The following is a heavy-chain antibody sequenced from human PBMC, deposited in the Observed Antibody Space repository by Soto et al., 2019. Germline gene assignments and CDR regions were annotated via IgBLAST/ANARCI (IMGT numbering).Heavy chain of an antibody. CDR3: ARDYARGWCQF. D-gene: IGHD2-8*02. CDR2: ISFDGDK. V-gene: IGHV3-30*03. J-gene: IGHJ4*02. CDR1: GFDFSNSG. Sequence: VQLVESGGALVQPGRSLRLSCVASGFDFSNSGIQWVRQTPGKGLEWVALISFDGDKYYVDSVKGRFTISRDNPTNTVYLQMNRLRPEDTGVYYCARDYARGWCQFWGQGTLVTVSS.